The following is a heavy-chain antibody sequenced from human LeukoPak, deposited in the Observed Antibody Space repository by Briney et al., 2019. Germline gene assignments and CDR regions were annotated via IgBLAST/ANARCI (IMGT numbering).Heavy chain of an antibody. CDR3: AKSGYNRFDY. J-gene: IGHJ4*02. V-gene: IGHV3-23*01. CDR1: GFTFSSSA. Sequence: GGSLRLSWAASGFTFSSSAMSWVRQAAGKGLEWGSNISGSGSGGSTYYVDSVKGRFTISRDNSKNTLYLQMNSLRAEDTAVYYCAKSGYNRFDYWGQGTLVTVSS. CDR2: ISGSGSGGST. D-gene: IGHD5-24*01.